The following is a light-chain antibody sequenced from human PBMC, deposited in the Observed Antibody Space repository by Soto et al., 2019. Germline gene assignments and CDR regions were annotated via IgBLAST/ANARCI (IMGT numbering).Light chain of an antibody. V-gene: IGKV1-39*01. CDR2: TAS. Sequence: DIQMTQSPSSLSASVGDRVTITCRASQSIDKYLHWYQQKPGKAPKLLIYTASSLESGVPSRFSGSGSGTDFTLTISSLQPEDFASYFCHQSYRAPHTVGQGTKVDIK. CDR3: HQSYRAPHT. J-gene: IGKJ2*01. CDR1: QSIDKY.